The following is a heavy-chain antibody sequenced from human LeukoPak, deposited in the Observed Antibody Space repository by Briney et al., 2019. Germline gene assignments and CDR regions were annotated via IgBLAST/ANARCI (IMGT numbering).Heavy chain of an antibody. CDR2: IYHSGST. D-gene: IGHD2-2*02. CDR1: GYSISNDYY. V-gene: IGHV4-38-2*01. CDR3: ARLSGAPVRHPIYHFDY. Sequence: SETLSLTCAVSGYSISNDYYWGWVRQPPGKGLEWIGNIYHSGSTYKNSSLKSRLTMSLDTSKNQFSMKLISVTAADTAMYYCARLSGAPVRHPIYHFDYWGQGTLVTVSS. J-gene: IGHJ4*02.